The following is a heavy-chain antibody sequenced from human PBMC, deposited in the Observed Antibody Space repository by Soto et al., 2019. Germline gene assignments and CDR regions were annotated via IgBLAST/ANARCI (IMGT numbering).Heavy chain of an antibody. CDR3: AKDIGDIVVVVAVGFDY. CDR2: ISWNSGSI. Sequence: EVQLVESGGGLVQPGRSLRLSCAASGFTFDDYAMHWVRQAPGKGLEWVSGISWNSGSIGYADSVKGRFTISRDNAKNSLYLQMNSLRAEDTALYYCAKDIGDIVVVVAVGFDYWGQGTLVTVSS. V-gene: IGHV3-9*01. CDR1: GFTFDDYA. J-gene: IGHJ4*02. D-gene: IGHD2-15*01.